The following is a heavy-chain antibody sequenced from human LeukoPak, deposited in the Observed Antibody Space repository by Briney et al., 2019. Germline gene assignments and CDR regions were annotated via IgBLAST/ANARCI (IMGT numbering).Heavy chain of an antibody. V-gene: IGHV1-2*02. D-gene: IGHD5-18*01. CDR2: INPNSGGT. CDR3: ARVLRGYTSNWFDP. CDR1: GYTFTGYY. Sequence: ASVKVSCKASGYTFTGYYMHWVRQAPGQGLEWMGWINPNSGGTNYAQKFQGRVTMTRDTSISTAYMELSRLRSDDMAVYYCARVLRGYTSNWFDPWGQGTLVTVSS. J-gene: IGHJ5*02.